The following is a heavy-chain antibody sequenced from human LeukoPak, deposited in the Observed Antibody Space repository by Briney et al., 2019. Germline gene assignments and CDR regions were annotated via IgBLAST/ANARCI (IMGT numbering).Heavy chain of an antibody. V-gene: IGHV3-21*01. CDR1: GFTFSTYT. CDR3: ARVRGGCTRGATPNYDY. J-gene: IGHJ4*02. D-gene: IGHD1-26*01. Sequence: GGSLRLSCAASGFTFSTYTMNWVRQAPGKGLEWVSSITSTSSYIDYADSVKGRFTISRDNAKNSVHLQMNSLRVEDTAVYYCARVRGGCTRGATPNYDYWGQGTLVTVSS. CDR2: ITSTSSYI.